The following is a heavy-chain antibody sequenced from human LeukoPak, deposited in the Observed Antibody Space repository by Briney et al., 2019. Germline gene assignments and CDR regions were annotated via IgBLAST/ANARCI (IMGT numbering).Heavy chain of an antibody. CDR2: IFYSGST. CDR1: GGSISSGGYY. Sequence: KTSETLSLTCTVSGGSISSGGYYWSWIRQHPGKGLEWIGYIFYSGSTYYNPSLKSRVTISIDTSKNQFSLKLSSVTAADTAVYYCARGGYSYGFDNGGQGTLVPVSS. CDR3: ARGGYSYGFDN. D-gene: IGHD5-18*01. J-gene: IGHJ4*02. V-gene: IGHV4-31*03.